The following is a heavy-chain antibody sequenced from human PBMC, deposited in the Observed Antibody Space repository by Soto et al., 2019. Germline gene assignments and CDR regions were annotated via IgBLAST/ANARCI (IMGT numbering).Heavy chain of an antibody. D-gene: IGHD1-7*01. CDR3: ARVLGITGTSEDNCFDP. Sequence: SETLSLTCAVYGGSFSGYYWSWIRQPPGKGLEWIGEINHSGSTNYNPSLKSRVTISVDTSKNQFSLKLSSVTAADTAVYYCARVLGITGTSEDNCFDPWGQGTLVT. CDR1: GGSFSGYY. CDR2: INHSGST. V-gene: IGHV4-34*01. J-gene: IGHJ5*02.